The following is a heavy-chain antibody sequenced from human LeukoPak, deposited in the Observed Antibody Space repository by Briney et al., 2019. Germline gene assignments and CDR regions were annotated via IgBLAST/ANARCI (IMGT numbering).Heavy chain of an antibody. CDR1: GYTFTSYG. Sequence: ASVKVSCKASGYTFTSYGISWARQAPGQGLEWMGWISAYNGNTNYAQKLQGRVTMTTDTSTSTAYMELRSLRSDDTAVYYCARGPSREDYVWGSYPLDAFDIWGQGTMVTVSS. J-gene: IGHJ3*02. CDR3: ARGPSREDYVWGSYPLDAFDI. CDR2: ISAYNGNT. V-gene: IGHV1-18*01. D-gene: IGHD3-16*02.